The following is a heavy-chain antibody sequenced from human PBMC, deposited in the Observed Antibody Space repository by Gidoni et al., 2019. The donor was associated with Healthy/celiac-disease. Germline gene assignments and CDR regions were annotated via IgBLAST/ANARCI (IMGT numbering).Heavy chain of an antibody. Sequence: QLQLHESGLGLVKPSETLSLTCTVSGGSISSSSYYWGWIRQPPGKGLEWIGSIYYSGITYYNPSLKSRVTISVDTSKNQFSLKLSSVTAADTAVYYCARAEAGYCSSTSCYESDAFDIWGQGTMVTVSS. CDR3: ARAEAGYCSSTSCYESDAFDI. J-gene: IGHJ3*02. V-gene: IGHV4-39*01. D-gene: IGHD2-2*03. CDR2: IYYSGIT. CDR1: GGSISSSSYY.